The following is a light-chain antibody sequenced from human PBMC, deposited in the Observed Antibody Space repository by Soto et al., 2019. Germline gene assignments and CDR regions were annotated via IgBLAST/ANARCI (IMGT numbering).Light chain of an antibody. CDR2: VTS. CDR3: LQHDAYPWT. Sequence: DIQMTQSPSSLSASVGDRVTITCRASQDIGNDLAWYQQTPGKAPKRLVDVTSSLQTGVPSRFSGSGSGTEFTLTISSLQPEDFATYYCLQHDAYPWTFGQGTRVEIK. J-gene: IGKJ1*01. CDR1: QDIGND. V-gene: IGKV1-17*01.